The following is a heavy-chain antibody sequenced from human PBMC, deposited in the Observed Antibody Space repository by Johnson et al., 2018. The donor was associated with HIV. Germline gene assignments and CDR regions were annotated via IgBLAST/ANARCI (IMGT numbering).Heavy chain of an antibody. D-gene: IGHD6-19*01. Sequence: EVQLVESGGGLVQPGGSLRLSCAASGFTFSSYWMSWVRQAPGKGLEWVANIKQDGSEKYYVDSVKGRFTIARDNPKHSLHLQMNSLRTEDTAIYYCTKDRVRYSSDVDALDMWGQGTMVTVSP. V-gene: IGHV3-7*03. CDR1: GFTFSSYW. CDR2: IKQDGSEK. CDR3: TKDRVRYSSDVDALDM. J-gene: IGHJ3*02.